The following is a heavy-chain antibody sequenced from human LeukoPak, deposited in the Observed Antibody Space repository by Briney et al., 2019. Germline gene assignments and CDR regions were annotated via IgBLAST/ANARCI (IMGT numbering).Heavy chain of an antibody. J-gene: IGHJ4*02. Sequence: GGSLRLSCAASGFTFSSYSMNWVRQAPGKGLEWVSYISSSNSTIYYADSVKGRFTISRDNAKNSLYLQMNSLRAEDTAVYYCARGIAVEEYYFDYWGQGTLVTVSS. V-gene: IGHV3-48*01. CDR2: ISSSNSTI. D-gene: IGHD6-19*01. CDR1: GFTFSSYS. CDR3: ARGIAVEEYYFDY.